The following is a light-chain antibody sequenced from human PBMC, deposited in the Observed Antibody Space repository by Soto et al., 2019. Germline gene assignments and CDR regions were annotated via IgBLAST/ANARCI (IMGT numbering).Light chain of an antibody. V-gene: IGLV2-14*01. CDR2: DVN. J-gene: IGLJ2*01. CDR1: SSEVGGYNY. CDR3: SSYTTSTSSVI. Sequence: QSALTQPASVSGSPGQSITISCTGTSSEVGGYNYVSWYQQHPGKAPKLMIYDVNNRPSGVSNRFSGSKSGNTASLTISGLQVEDEADYYCSSYTTSTSSVIFGGGTKLTVL.